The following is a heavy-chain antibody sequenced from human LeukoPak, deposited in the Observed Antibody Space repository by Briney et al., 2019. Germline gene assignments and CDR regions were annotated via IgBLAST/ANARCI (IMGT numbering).Heavy chain of an antibody. V-gene: IGHV1-2*02. D-gene: IGHD1-1*01. CDR3: ARVYKRTYFDY. CDR1: GYTLTELS. Sequence: ASVKVSCKVSGYTLTELSMHWVRQAPGQGLEWMGWINPNSGGTNYAQKFQGRVTMTRDTSISTAYMELSRLRSDDTAVYYCARVYKRTYFDYWGQGTLVTVSS. J-gene: IGHJ4*02. CDR2: INPNSGGT.